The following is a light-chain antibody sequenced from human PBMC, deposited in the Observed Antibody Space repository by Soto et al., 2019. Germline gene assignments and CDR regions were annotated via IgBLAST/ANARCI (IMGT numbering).Light chain of an antibody. V-gene: IGLV2-14*01. CDR2: NVN. Sequence: QSALTQPASVSGSPGQSITLSCTGTSSDIGGYDYVSWYQRHPGKAPKLIIYNVNNRPSGVSNRFSGSKSGNTASLTISGLEAEDEADYYCTSYASGSSQVVFGGETKLTVL. CDR3: TSYASGSSQVV. J-gene: IGLJ2*01. CDR1: SSDIGGYDY.